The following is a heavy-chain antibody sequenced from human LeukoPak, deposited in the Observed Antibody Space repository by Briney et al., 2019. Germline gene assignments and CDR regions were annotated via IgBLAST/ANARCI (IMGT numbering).Heavy chain of an antibody. J-gene: IGHJ4*02. D-gene: IGHD1-1*01. V-gene: IGHV4-59*01. CDR3: ARSPLAHGYTFDY. Sequence: PSETLSLTCTVSGGSISSYYWSWIRQPPGKGLEWFGYIYYSGSTNYNPSLKSRVTISVDTSKNQFSLKLSSVTAADTAVYYCARSPLAHGYTFDYWGQGTLVTVSS. CDR2: IYYSGST. CDR1: GGSISSYY.